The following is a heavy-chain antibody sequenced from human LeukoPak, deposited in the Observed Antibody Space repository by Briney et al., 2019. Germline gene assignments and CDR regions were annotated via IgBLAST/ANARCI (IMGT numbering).Heavy chain of an antibody. CDR3: ARDPSYSSSSGPNYFDY. V-gene: IGHV4-34*01. CDR1: GGSFSGYY. CDR2: INHSGST. J-gene: IGHJ4*02. D-gene: IGHD6-6*01. Sequence: KSSVTLSLACAVYGGSFSGYYWSWIRQPPGKGLEWIGEINHSGSTNYNPSLKSRVTISVDTSKNQFSLKLSSVTAADTAVYYCARDPSYSSSSGPNYFDYWGQGTLVTVSS.